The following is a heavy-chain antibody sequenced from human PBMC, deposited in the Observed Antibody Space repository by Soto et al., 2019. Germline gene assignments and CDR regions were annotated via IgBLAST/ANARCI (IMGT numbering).Heavy chain of an antibody. V-gene: IGHV3-30*18. CDR1: GFIFSDYG. CDR2: ISSDGFTK. CDR3: ANEAGAWFHFDY. Sequence: GGSLRLSCAASGFIFSDYGMHWVRQAPGKGLEWVAVISSDGFTKNYGGSVKGRFTISRDNSKNILYLEMNSLRVDDTAMYYCANEAGAWFHFDYWGQGTLLTVSS. J-gene: IGHJ4*02. D-gene: IGHD6-19*01.